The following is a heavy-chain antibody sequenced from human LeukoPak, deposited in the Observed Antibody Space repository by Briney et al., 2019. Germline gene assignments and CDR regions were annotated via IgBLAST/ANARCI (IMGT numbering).Heavy chain of an antibody. CDR2: ISYDGTNK. V-gene: IGHV3-30*04. J-gene: IGHJ4*02. CDR3: ARSRHSYDSSGFPHY. Sequence: GGSLRLSCAASGFTFSTYALHWVREAPGRGLEWVAVISYDGTNKYFADSVKGRFTISRDNAKNSLYLQMNSLRAEDTALYYCARSRHSYDSSGFPHYWGQGTLVTVSS. CDR1: GFTFSTYA. D-gene: IGHD3-22*01.